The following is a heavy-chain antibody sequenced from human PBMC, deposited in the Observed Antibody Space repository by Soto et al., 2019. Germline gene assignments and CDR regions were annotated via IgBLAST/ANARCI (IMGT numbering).Heavy chain of an antibody. CDR1: GGSISSGGYY. Sequence: SETLSLTCTVSGGSISSGGYYWGWIRQPPGKGLEWIGSIYYSGSTYYNPSLKSRVTISLDTSKSQFSLKLSSVTAADTAVYYCARRPKWELGQFDYWGLGTMVTVSS. D-gene: IGHD1-26*01. V-gene: IGHV4-39*01. CDR3: ARRPKWELGQFDY. J-gene: IGHJ4*02. CDR2: IYYSGST.